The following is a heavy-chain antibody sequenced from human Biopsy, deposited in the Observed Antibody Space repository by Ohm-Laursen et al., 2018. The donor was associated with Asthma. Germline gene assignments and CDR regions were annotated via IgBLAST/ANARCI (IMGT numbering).Heavy chain of an antibody. V-gene: IGHV3-7*01. Sequence: GSLRLSCAATGFTCADYCMSWVRQVPGKGLEWVANIKHDGTEKNHVDSLKGRFTISRDNAKNSLYLQMNSLRAEDTAVYYCARTFHFWSPYHAEHYQLWGQGTLVTVPS. D-gene: IGHD3-3*02. CDR3: ARTFHFWSPYHAEHYQL. J-gene: IGHJ1*01. CDR2: IKHDGTEK. CDR1: GFTCADYC.